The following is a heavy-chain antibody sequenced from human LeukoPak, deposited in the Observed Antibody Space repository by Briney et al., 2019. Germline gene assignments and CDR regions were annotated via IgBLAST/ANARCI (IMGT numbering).Heavy chain of an antibody. CDR1: GFTFSSYS. V-gene: IGHV3-48*01. CDR2: ISSSSSTI. J-gene: IGHJ4*02. CDR3: ARNQDYGDYEGQFDY. Sequence: GGSLRLSCAASGFTFSSYSMNWVRQAPGKGLEWVSYISSSSSTIYYADSVKGRFTISRDNAKNSLYLQMNSLRAEDTAVYYCARNQDYGDYEGQFDYWGQGTLVTVSS. D-gene: IGHD4-17*01.